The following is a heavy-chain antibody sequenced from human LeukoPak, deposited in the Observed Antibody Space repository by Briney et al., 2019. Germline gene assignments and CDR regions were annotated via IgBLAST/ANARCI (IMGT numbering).Heavy chain of an antibody. V-gene: IGHV3-7*01. D-gene: IGHD6-19*01. CDR2: IIQDGSEK. Sequence: QAGGSLRLSCAAAGFTFSSYWMRWVRQARGKGLGWVANIIQDGSEKFYLDSVKGRFTISRDNAKNSLYLQMNSLRAEDTAVYYCARPGIAVAGPIDYWGQGTLVTVSS. CDR3: ARPGIAVAGPIDY. CDR1: GFTFSSYW. J-gene: IGHJ4*02.